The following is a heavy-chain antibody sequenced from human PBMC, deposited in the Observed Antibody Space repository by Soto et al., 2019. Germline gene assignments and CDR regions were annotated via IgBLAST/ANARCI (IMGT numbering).Heavy chain of an antibody. Sequence: GGSLRLSCAASGFTFSRYAMNWVRQAPGRGLQWISGISVSGDNTSYVESVRGRFTVYRDNSKNTLYLQMNNLRAEDTALYYCAKDGKMRTKVWFPAGYGMDVWGQGTTVAVSS. CDR2: ISVSGDNT. CDR3: AKDGKMRTKVWFPAGYGMDV. CDR1: GFTFSRYA. V-gene: IGHV3-23*01. D-gene: IGHD3-10*01. J-gene: IGHJ6*02.